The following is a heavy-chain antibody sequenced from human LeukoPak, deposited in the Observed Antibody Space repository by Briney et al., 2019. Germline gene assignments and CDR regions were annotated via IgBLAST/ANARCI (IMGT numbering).Heavy chain of an antibody. V-gene: IGHV1-18*01. J-gene: IGHJ4*02. D-gene: IGHD3-22*01. CDR2: ISAYNGNT. Sequence: ASVKVSCKASGYTFTSYGISWARQAPGQGLEWMGWISAYNGNTNYAQKLQGRVTMTTDTSTSTAYMELRSLRSDDTAVYYCAREGKYYDSSGYSDWGQGTLVTVSS. CDR1: GYTFTSYG. CDR3: AREGKYYDSSGYSD.